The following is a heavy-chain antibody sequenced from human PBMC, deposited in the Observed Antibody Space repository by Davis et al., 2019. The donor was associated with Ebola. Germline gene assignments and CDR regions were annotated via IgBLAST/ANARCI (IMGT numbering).Heavy chain of an antibody. Sequence: PGGSLRLSCHSSGYTYINYWIAWVRQMPGKGLEWMGIIVPRDSDARYSPSFQGQVTVSADTSNTTAYLEWSSLKASDSAIYYCARGSGGLYHYYYNGLDVWGQGTTVTVSS. CDR1: GYTYINYW. D-gene: IGHD2-15*01. V-gene: IGHV5-51*01. J-gene: IGHJ6*01. CDR3: ARGSGGLYHYYYNGLDV. CDR2: IVPRDSDA.